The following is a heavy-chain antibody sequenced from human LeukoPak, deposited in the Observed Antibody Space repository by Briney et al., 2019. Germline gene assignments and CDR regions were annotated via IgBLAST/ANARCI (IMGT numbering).Heavy chain of an antibody. D-gene: IGHD3-3*01. CDR2: IRYDGSNK. CDR3: AKGLLRFLERTFDP. V-gene: IGHV3-30*02. Sequence: PGGSLRLSCAASGFTFSSYGMHWVRQAPGKGLEWVAFIRYDGSNKYYADSVKGRFTISRDNSKNTLYLQMNSLRTEDTAVYYCAKGLLRFLERTFDPWGQGTLVTVSS. J-gene: IGHJ5*02. CDR1: GFTFSSYG.